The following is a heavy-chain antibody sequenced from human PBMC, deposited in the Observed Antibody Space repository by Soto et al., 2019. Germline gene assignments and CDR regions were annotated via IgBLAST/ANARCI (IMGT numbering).Heavy chain of an antibody. CDR1: GFTFSDYY. J-gene: IGHJ6*02. D-gene: IGHD3-10*01. CDR3: ARTLSGSYGMDV. V-gene: IGHV3-11*06. Sequence: GGSLRLSCAASGFTFSDYYMSWIRQAPGKGLEWVSYISSSSSYTNYADSVKGRFTVSRDNAKNSLYPQMNSLRAEDTAVYYCARTLSGSYGMDVWGQGTTVTVSS. CDR2: ISSSSSYT.